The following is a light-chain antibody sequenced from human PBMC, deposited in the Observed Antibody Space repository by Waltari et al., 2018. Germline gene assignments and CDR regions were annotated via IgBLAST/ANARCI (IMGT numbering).Light chain of an antibody. Sequence: QSVVTQPPSASGTPGQRVTIYCSGSHFNIGSNSLYWFQQLPGAAPNLLMYDNDQRPSGVPDRFSASKSGTSASLAISALQSGDEADYYCATWEGSQRVFGTGTKVTVL. CDR2: DND. V-gene: IGLV1-44*01. CDR1: HFNIGSNS. CDR3: ATWEGSQRV. J-gene: IGLJ1*01.